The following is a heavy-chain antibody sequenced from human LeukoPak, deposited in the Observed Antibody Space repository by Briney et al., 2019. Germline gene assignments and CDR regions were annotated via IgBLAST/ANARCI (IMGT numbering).Heavy chain of an antibody. CDR1: GGSFSGYY. D-gene: IGHD6-19*01. CDR3: ARESGIAVAGLIDY. J-gene: IGHJ4*02. CDR2: INHSGST. Sequence: SETLSLTCAVYGGSFSGYYWSWIRQPPGKGLEWIGEINHSGSTNYNPSLKSRVTISVDTSKNQFSLKLSSVTAADTAVYYCARESGIAVAGLIDYWGQGTLVTVPS. V-gene: IGHV4-34*01.